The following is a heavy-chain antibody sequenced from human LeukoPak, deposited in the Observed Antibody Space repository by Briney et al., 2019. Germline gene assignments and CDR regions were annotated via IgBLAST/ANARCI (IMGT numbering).Heavy chain of an antibody. CDR2: ISYDGSNK. Sequence: GGSQRLSCAGSGFTFSSYGMPWVRQAPGKGLEWVAVISYDGSNKYYADSVKGRFTISRDNSKNTLYLQMNSLRAEDTAVYYCANGRMDVWGQGTTVTVSS. CDR3: ANGRMDV. CDR1: GFTFSSYG. J-gene: IGHJ6*02. V-gene: IGHV3-30*18. D-gene: IGHD1-14*01.